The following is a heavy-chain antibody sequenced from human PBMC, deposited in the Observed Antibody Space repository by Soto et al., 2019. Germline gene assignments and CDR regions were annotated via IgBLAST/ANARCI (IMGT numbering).Heavy chain of an antibody. J-gene: IGHJ3*02. CDR1: GYTFTNYG. D-gene: IGHD2-21*02. Sequence: QVQLVQSGAEVKKPGASVKVSCKASGYTFTNYGFTWVRQAPGQGLEWMGWISAYNGDTNYAHKLQGRLTMSTDTSTSTAYMELRSLRSDDTAVYYCAREVTATDGFDIWGKGTMVTVSS. CDR3: AREVTATDGFDI. V-gene: IGHV1-18*01. CDR2: ISAYNGDT.